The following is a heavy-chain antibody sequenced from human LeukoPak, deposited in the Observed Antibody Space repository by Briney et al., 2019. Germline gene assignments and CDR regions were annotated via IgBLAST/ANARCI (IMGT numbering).Heavy chain of an antibody. Sequence: SETLSLTCTVSGGSISSYSWSWIRQPAGKGLEWIGRIYTSGSTNYNPSLKSRVTMSVDTSKNQFSLKLSSVTAADTAVYYCARVGDFWSGIDAFDIWGQGTMVTVSS. D-gene: IGHD3-3*01. J-gene: IGHJ3*02. CDR2: IYTSGST. CDR3: ARVGDFWSGIDAFDI. CDR1: GGSISSYS. V-gene: IGHV4-4*07.